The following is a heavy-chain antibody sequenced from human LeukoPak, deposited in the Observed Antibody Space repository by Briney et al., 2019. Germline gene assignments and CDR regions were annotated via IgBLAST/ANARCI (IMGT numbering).Heavy chain of an antibody. J-gene: IGHJ4*02. CDR3: ARGLNVGKQLVSGVDY. D-gene: IGHD6-13*01. Sequence: SETLSLTCTVSGGSISSHYWSWIRQPPGKGLEWIGYIYYSGSTNYNPSLKSRVTISVDTSKNQFSLQLNSVTPEDTAVYYCARGLNVGKQLVSGVDYWGQGTLVTVS. CDR1: GGSISSHY. CDR2: IYYSGST. V-gene: IGHV4-59*11.